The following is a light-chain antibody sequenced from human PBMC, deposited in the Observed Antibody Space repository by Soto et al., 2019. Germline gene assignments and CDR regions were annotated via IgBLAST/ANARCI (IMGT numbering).Light chain of an antibody. CDR2: EDT. Sequence: QSVLTQPASVSGSPGQSITISCTGSNSDVGSYKVVSWYQHHPGKAPKLMIFEDTERPSGVSNRFSGSKSGNTASLTVSGLLAEDEADYFCCSYAGRVTMIFGGGTKLT. J-gene: IGLJ2*01. V-gene: IGLV2-23*01. CDR3: CSYAGRVTMI. CDR1: NSDVGSYKV.